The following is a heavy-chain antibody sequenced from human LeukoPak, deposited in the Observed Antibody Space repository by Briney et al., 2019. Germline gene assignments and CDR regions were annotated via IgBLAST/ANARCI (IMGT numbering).Heavy chain of an antibody. Sequence: GGSLRLSXAASGFTFGSYSMNWVRQAPGKGLEWVSSISSSSSYIYYADSVKGRFTISRDNAKNSLYLQMNSLRAEDTAVYYCASSRTATGFLEWLLTWFDPWGQGTLVTVSS. V-gene: IGHV3-21*01. CDR1: GFTFGSYS. CDR3: ASSRTATGFLEWLLTWFDP. CDR2: ISSSSSYI. J-gene: IGHJ5*02. D-gene: IGHD3-3*01.